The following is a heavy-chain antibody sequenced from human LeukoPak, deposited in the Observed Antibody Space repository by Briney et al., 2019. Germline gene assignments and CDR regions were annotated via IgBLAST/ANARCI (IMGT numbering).Heavy chain of an antibody. CDR3: VKDNPLDY. D-gene: IGHD1-14*01. V-gene: IGHV3-30*02. CDR2: IRYDGSNK. Sequence: GGSLRLSCAASGFTFRNYGMLWVRQAPGKGLEWVAFIRYDGSNKYYADSVKGRFTISRDNSKNTLYLQMNSLRAEDTALYYCVKDNPLDYWGQGTLVIVSS. CDR1: GFTFRNYG. J-gene: IGHJ4*02.